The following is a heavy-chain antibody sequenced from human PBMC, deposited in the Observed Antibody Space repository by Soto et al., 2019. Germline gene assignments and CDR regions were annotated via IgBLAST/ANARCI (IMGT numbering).Heavy chain of an antibody. V-gene: IGHV3-48*03. CDR2: ISKSSSVI. CDR1: GSTFSSSE. Sequence: PGGSLRLSCAASGSTFSSSEMHWVRQAPGKGLEWVSYISKSSSVIYYADSVKGRFTISRDNAKNLLYLQMNSLSAEDTAVYYCARESEDLTSNFDYWGQGTLVTVSS. J-gene: IGHJ4*02. CDR3: ARESEDLTSNFDY.